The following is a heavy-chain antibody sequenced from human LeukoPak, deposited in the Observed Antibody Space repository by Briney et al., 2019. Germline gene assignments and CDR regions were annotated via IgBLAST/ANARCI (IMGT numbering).Heavy chain of an antibody. CDR3: ARVRDGYNDYYFDY. CDR1: GFTVSSNY. D-gene: IGHD5-24*01. V-gene: IGHV3-53*01. Sequence: PGGSLRLSCSASGFTVSSNYMSWVRQAPGKGLEWVSVIYSGGSTYYADSVKGRFTISRDNSKNTLYLQMNSLRAEDTAVYYCARVRDGYNDYYFDYWGQGTLVTVSS. J-gene: IGHJ4*02. CDR2: IYSGGST.